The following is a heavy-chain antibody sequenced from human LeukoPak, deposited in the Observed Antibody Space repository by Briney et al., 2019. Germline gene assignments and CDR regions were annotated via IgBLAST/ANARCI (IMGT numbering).Heavy chain of an antibody. CDR3: ARHGSSWSYDF. CDR2: IYPGDSDT. V-gene: IGHV5-51*01. J-gene: IGHJ4*02. CDR1: GYTFSTYW. D-gene: IGHD6-13*01. Sequence: GESLKISCKGSGYTFSTYWIGWVRPMPGKGLEWMGIIYPGDSDTRYSPSFQGQVTISADKSISIACLQWSSLKASDTAMYYCARHGSSWSYDFWGQGTLVTVSS.